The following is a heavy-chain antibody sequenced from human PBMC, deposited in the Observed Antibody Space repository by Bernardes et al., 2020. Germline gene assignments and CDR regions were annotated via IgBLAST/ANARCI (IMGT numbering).Heavy chain of an antibody. J-gene: IGHJ4*02. CDR3: ATVYGSSSQFDY. D-gene: IGHD6-6*01. V-gene: IGHV1-24*01. CDR1: GYTLTELS. CDR2: FDPEDGET. Sequence: ASVKVSCMVSGYTLTELSMHWVRQAPGKGLEWMGGFDPEDGETIYAQKFQGRVTMTEDTSTDTAYMELSSLRSEDTAVYYCATVYGSSSQFDYWGQGTLVTVSS.